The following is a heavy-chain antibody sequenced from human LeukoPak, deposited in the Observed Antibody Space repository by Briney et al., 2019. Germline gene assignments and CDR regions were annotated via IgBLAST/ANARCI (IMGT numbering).Heavy chain of an antibody. Sequence: EASVTVSFTASGYTFTVYYMHWVRQAPGQGLEWMGWINPNSGGTNYAQKFQGRVTMTRDTSISTAYLDLSRLRSDDTAVYYCASGYLGRAGATDRLDYWGQGTLVTVSS. CDR3: ASGYLGRAGATDRLDY. CDR2: INPNSGGT. V-gene: IGHV1-2*02. J-gene: IGHJ4*02. CDR1: GYTFTVYY. D-gene: IGHD4-17*01.